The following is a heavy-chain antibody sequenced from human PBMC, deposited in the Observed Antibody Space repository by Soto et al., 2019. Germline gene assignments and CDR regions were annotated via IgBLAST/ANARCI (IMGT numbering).Heavy chain of an antibody. Sequence: ASVKVSCKASGYTFTGYYMHWVRQAPGQGLEWMGWINPNSGGTNYAQKCQGWVTMTRDTSISTAYMELSRLRADDTAVYYCARDHGEDYYYYMDVWGKGTTVTVS. V-gene: IGHV1-2*04. D-gene: IGHD4-17*01. CDR1: GYTFTGYY. CDR3: ARDHGEDYYYYMDV. CDR2: INPNSGGT. J-gene: IGHJ6*03.